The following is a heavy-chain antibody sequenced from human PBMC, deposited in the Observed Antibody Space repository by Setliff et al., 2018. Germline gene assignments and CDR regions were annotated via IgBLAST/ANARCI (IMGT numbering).Heavy chain of an antibody. V-gene: IGHV3-48*04. Sequence: LRLSCAASGFTFSSYNMNWVRQAPGKGLEWVSYIGSSTSTIYYADSVKGRFTISRDNAKNSLYLQMNSLRAEDTAVYYCARATLTIFGVVTPFDYWGQGTLVTVSS. CDR2: IGSSTSTI. CDR1: GFTFSSYN. CDR3: ARATLTIFGVVTPFDY. J-gene: IGHJ4*02. D-gene: IGHD3-3*01.